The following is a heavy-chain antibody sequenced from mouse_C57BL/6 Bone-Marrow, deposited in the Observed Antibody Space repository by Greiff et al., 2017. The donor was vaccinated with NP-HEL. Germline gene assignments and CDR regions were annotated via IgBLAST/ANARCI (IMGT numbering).Heavy chain of an antibody. Sequence: EVMLVESGGGLVKPGGSLKLSCAASGFTFSSYAMSWVRQTPEKRLEWVATISDGGSYTYYPDNVKGRFTISRDNAKNNLYLQMSHLKSEDTAMYYCARDGGWLLRDYAMDYWGQGTSVTVSS. J-gene: IGHJ4*01. CDR3: ARDGGWLLRDYAMDY. D-gene: IGHD2-3*01. CDR1: GFTFSSYA. CDR2: ISDGGSYT. V-gene: IGHV5-4*01.